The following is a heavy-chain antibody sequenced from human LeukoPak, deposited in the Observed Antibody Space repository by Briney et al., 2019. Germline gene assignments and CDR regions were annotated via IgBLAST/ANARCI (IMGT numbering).Heavy chain of an antibody. CDR2: ISGSGGST. CDR3: AKHYGDYVPFDY. J-gene: IGHJ4*02. Sequence: GGSLSLSCAASGFTFSSYAMSWVRQAPGKGLGWVSAISGSGGSTYYADSVKGRFTISRDNSKNTLYLQMNSLRAEDTAVYYCAKHYGDYVPFDYWGQGTLVTVSS. D-gene: IGHD4-17*01. V-gene: IGHV3-23*01. CDR1: GFTFSSYA.